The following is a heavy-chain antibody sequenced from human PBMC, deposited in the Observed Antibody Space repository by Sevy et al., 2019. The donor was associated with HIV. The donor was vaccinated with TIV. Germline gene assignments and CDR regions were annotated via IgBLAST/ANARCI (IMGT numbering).Heavy chain of an antibody. CDR3: ARDSHYYGSGTPPPFDY. CDR1: GYTFTSYG. V-gene: IGHV1-18*04. CDR2: ISAYNGNT. Sequence: ASVKVSCKASGYTFTSYGSSWVRQAPGQGLEWMGWISAYNGNTNYAQKLQGRVTMTTDTSTSTAYMELRSLRSDDTAVYYCARDSHYYGSGTPPPFDYWGQGTLVTVSS. J-gene: IGHJ4*02. D-gene: IGHD3-10*01.